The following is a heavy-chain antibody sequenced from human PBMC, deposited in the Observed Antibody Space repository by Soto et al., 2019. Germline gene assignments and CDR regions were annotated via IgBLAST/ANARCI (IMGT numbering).Heavy chain of an antibody. V-gene: IGHV1-69*13. Sequence: SVKVSCKASGGTFSSYAISWVRQAPGQGLEWLGGVIPIFGTANYAQKFQGRVTITADESTSTAYMELSSLRSEDTAVYYCARDGGIAAAGRRGYYGMDVWGQATTVTVSS. CDR2: VIPIFGTA. J-gene: IGHJ6*02. CDR1: GGTFSSYA. CDR3: ARDGGIAAAGRRGYYGMDV. D-gene: IGHD6-13*01.